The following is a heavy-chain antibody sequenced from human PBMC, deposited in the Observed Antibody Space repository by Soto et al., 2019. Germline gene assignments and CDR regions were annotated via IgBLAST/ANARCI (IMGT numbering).Heavy chain of an antibody. Sequence: SETLSLTCTVSGGSISSSSYYWGWIRQPPGKGLEWTGSIYYSGSTYYNPSLKSRATISVDRSKNQFSLRLSSVTAADTGKYYCARLVYDSRLNYLYFDHWGQGTLVTVSS. J-gene: IGHJ4*02. CDR3: ARLVYDSRLNYLYFDH. D-gene: IGHD3-22*01. CDR1: GGSISSSSYY. CDR2: IYYSGST. V-gene: IGHV4-39*07.